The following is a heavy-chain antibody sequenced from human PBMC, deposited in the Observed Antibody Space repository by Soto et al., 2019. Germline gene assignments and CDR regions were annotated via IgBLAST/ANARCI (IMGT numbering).Heavy chain of an antibody. CDR2: TSVYNVKT. CDR3: ARIVGADRRWFDP. V-gene: IGHV1-18*01. J-gene: IGHJ5*02. CDR1: GYTFNTYG. Sequence: QVQLVQSGAEVKKPGASVKVSCKASGYTFNTYGISWVRQAPGQGLEWMGWTSVYNVKTNYAQNLQGRVTMTTDPSTSTAHMELRSLRSDDTAVYYCARIVGADRRWFDPWGQGTLVTVSS. D-gene: IGHD1-26*01.